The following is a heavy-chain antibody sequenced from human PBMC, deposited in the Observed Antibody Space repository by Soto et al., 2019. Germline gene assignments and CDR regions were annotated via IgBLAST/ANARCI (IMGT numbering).Heavy chain of an antibody. V-gene: IGHV1-69*01. CDR2: IIPIFGTA. CDR3: ARDLSRGSTYYFDY. CDR1: GGTFSSYA. D-gene: IGHD3-10*01. Sequence: QVQLMQSGAEVKKPGSSVKVSCKASGGTFSSYAISWVRQAPGQGLEWMGGIIPIFGTANYAQKFQGRVTITADESTSTAYMELSSLSSEDTAVYYCARDLSRGSTYYFDYWGQGTLVTVSS. J-gene: IGHJ4*02.